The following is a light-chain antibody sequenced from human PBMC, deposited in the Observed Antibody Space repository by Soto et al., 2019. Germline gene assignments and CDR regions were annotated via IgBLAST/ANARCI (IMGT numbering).Light chain of an antibody. V-gene: IGLV1-40*01. J-gene: IGLJ2*01. CDR2: GNS. CDR1: SSNIGAGYY. CDR3: QSYDSSLQGV. Sequence: QSVLTQPPSMSGAPGQRVTFSCTGSSSNIGAGYYVHWYQQLPGTAPKVIVYGNSNRPSGVPDRFSGSKSGTSASLAITGLQAEDEADYYCQSYDSSLQGVFGGGTKLTVL.